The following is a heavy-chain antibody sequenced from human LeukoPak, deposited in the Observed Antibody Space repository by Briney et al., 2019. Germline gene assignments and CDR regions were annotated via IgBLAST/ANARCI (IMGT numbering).Heavy chain of an antibody. Sequence: PSETLSLTCTVSGGSISSYYWSCIRQPPGKGLEWIGYIYYSVSTNYNPSLKTRVTILLDTSKNQFSLKLRSVTAADTAVYYCARGSWYYYDSSVEFFDYWGQGTLVTVSS. CDR3: ARGSWYYYDSSVEFFDY. CDR1: GGSISSYY. V-gene: IGHV4-59*01. J-gene: IGHJ4*02. D-gene: IGHD3-22*01. CDR2: IYYSVST.